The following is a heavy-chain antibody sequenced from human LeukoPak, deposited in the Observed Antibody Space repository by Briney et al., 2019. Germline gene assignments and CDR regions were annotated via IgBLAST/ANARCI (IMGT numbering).Heavy chain of an antibody. J-gene: IGHJ4*02. D-gene: IGHD2-2*02. CDR1: GYTFTNYD. Sequence: ASVKVSCKASGYTFTNYDINWVRQATGQGLEWMGWMNPNSGNTGYAQEFQGRVTMTRNTSISTAYMELTSLRSEDTAVYFCASRLGYCSSTSCYTFWGQGTLVTVSS. CDR2: MNPNSGNT. V-gene: IGHV1-8*01. CDR3: ASRLGYCSSTSCYTF.